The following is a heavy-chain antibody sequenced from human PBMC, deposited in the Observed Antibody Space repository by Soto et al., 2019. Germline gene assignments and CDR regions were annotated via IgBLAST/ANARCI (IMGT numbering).Heavy chain of an antibody. D-gene: IGHD5-12*01. J-gene: IGHJ4*02. CDR3: ARGASGYGNFDY. Sequence: EVQLVESGGGLVQPGGSLRLSCTASGFTFSSYWMHWVRQAPGKGLVWVSRIDSDGSPTNYADFVKGRFTISRDNAKNTLDLQMNSLRVEDTAGYCCARGASGYGNFDYWGQGTLVTV. V-gene: IGHV3-74*01. CDR1: GFTFSSYW. CDR2: IDSDGSPT.